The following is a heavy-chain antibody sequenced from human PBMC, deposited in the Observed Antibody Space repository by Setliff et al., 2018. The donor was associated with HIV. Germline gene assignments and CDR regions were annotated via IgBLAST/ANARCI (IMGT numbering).Heavy chain of an antibody. V-gene: IGHV1-18*01. J-gene: IGHJ3*02. D-gene: IGHD3-22*01. CDR1: GYPFTSYG. Sequence: ASVKVSCKASGYPFTSYGISWVRQSPGQGLEWMGWISGYNGNTNYAQKLQGRVTMTTDKSTSTAYMELSSLRSDDTAAYYCARDPFIDYYDDSGYPGGAFDIWGQGTMVTVSS. CDR2: ISGYNGNT. CDR3: ARDPFIDYYDDSGYPGGAFDI.